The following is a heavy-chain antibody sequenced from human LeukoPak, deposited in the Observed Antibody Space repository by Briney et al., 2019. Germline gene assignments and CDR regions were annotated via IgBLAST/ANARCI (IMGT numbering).Heavy chain of an antibody. CDR3: ARGFYDSSGYYPFDY. Sequence: PSETLSLTCTVSGGSISSYYWSWIRQPPGKGLEWIGYIYYSGSTYYNPSLKSRVTISVDTSKNQFSLKLSSVTAADTAVYYCARGFYDSSGYYPFDYWGQGTLVTVSS. V-gene: IGHV4-59*08. D-gene: IGHD3-22*01. CDR1: GGSISSYY. CDR2: IYYSGST. J-gene: IGHJ4*02.